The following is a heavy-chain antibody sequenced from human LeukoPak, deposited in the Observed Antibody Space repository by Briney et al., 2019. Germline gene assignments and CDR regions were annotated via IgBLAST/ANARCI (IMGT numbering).Heavy chain of an antibody. CDR2: IIPIFGTA. D-gene: IGHD3-10*01. CDR1: GGTFSSYA. CDR3: ASLAVRGVITFDY. V-gene: IGHV1-69*06. Sequence: GGSVNVSCKASGGTFSSYAISWVRPAPGQGLEWIGGIIPIFGTANYAQKYQGRVTITADKPTSTAYMELSSLRSEDTAVYYCASLAVRGVITFDYWGQGTLVTVSS. J-gene: IGHJ4*02.